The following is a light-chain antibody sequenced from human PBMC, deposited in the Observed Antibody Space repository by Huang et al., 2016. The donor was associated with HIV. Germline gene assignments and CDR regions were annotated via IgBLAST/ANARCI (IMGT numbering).Light chain of an antibody. CDR2: LGS. Sequence: DITMTQSPLSLPVTPGEPASISCRYSQSLLHSNGYNYLDWYLQKPGQSPQLLIYLGSNRASGVPDRFSGSGSGTDFTLKISRVEAEDVGVYYCMQPLQTPITFGQGTRLEIK. V-gene: IGKV2-28*01. CDR3: MQPLQTPIT. CDR1: QSLLHSNGYNY. J-gene: IGKJ5*01.